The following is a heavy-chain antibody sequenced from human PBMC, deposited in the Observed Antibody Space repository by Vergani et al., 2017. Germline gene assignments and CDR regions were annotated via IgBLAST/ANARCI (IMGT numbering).Heavy chain of an antibody. CDR3: ARGDDSSGYYNLVDY. CDR1: GGSFSGYY. D-gene: IGHD3-22*01. V-gene: IGHV4-34*01. J-gene: IGHJ4*02. Sequence: QVQLQQWGAGLLKPSETLSLTCAVYGGSFSGYYWSWIRQPPGKGLEWIGEINHSGSTNYNPSLKSRVTISVDTSKNQFSLKLSSVTAADTAVYYCARGDDSSGYYNLVDYWGQGTLVTVSS. CDR2: INHSGST.